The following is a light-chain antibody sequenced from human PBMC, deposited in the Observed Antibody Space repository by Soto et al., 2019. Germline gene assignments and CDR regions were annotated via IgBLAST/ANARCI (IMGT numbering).Light chain of an antibody. Sequence: EIVLTQSPDTLSLSPGERATLSCRTSQSISSSLVTWYQQKPGQPPRHLIHGASSRATGIPDRFSGRGSGTEFPLTISRLEPEDFAVYYCQLYDGSLFTFGPGTTVDIK. CDR3: QLYDGSLFT. V-gene: IGKV3-20*01. CDR1: QSISSSL. CDR2: GAS. J-gene: IGKJ3*01.